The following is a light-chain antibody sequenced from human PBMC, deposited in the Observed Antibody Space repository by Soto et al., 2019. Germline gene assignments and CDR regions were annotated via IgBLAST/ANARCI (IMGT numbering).Light chain of an antibody. Sequence: QSALTQPPSASGSPGQSVTISCTGTSSDVGGYNYVSWYQQYPGKAPKLMIYEVSKRPSGVPDRFSGSKSGNTASLTVSGLQAEDEADYYCSSYAGSIEGVFGTGTKVTVL. V-gene: IGLV2-8*01. CDR1: SSDVGGYNY. CDR2: EVS. J-gene: IGLJ1*01. CDR3: SSYAGSIEGV.